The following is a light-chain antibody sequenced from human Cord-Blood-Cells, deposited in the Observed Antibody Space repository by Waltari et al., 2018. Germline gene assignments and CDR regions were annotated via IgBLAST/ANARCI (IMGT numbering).Light chain of an antibody. CDR2: GAS. Sequence: ELVLPQSPGTLSLSPVERATLSCRASQSVSSSYLAWYQQTPLQSPRLLIYGASSRATGIQDMFSGSGSGTDFTLTISRLEPEDFAVYYGQQYGSSPPWTFGQGTKVEIK. J-gene: IGKJ1*01. V-gene: IGKV3-20*01. CDR3: QQYGSSPPWT. CDR1: QSVSSSY.